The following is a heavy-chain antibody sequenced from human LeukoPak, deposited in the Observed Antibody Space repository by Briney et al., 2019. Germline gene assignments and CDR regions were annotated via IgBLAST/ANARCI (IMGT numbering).Heavy chain of an antibody. J-gene: IGHJ6*02. Sequence: GGSLRLSCAASGFTFSSYGMHWVRQAPGKGLEWVSSISSSSSYIYYADSVKGRFTISRDNAKNSLYLQMNSLRAEDTAVYYCARVLVVVVAAYDYYGMDVWGQGTTVTVSS. CDR1: GFTFSSYG. V-gene: IGHV3-21*01. CDR2: ISSSSSYI. D-gene: IGHD2-15*01. CDR3: ARVLVVVVAAYDYYGMDV.